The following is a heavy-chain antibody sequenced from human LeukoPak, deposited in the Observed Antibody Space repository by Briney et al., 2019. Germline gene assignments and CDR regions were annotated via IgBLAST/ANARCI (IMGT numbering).Heavy chain of an antibody. CDR1: GYSISSGYY. J-gene: IGHJ4*02. CDR3: ARVWSDNYFDY. D-gene: IGHD3-3*01. V-gene: IGHV4-38-2*02. CDR2: MYHSGSS. Sequence: PSETLSLTCTFSGYSISSGYYWGWIRPPPGKGLEWIVNMYHSGSSFYNPSLRSRVTISVDTSKNQFSLRLSSVTAADTAVYYCARVWSDNYFDYWGQGSLVTVSS.